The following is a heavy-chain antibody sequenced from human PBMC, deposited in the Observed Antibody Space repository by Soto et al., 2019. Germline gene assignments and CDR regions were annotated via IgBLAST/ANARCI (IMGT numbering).Heavy chain of an antibody. CDR1: GFTFSSYA. V-gene: IGHV3-23*01. J-gene: IGHJ4*02. CDR2: ISGSGGST. CDR3: AKDLLRITMVRGVIIGFDY. D-gene: IGHD3-10*01. Sequence: GSLRLSCAASGFTFSSYAMSWVRQAPGKGLEWVSAISGSGGSTYYADSVKGRFTISRDNSKNTLYLQMNSLRAEDTAVYYCAKDLLRITMVRGVIIGFDYWGQGTLVTVSS.